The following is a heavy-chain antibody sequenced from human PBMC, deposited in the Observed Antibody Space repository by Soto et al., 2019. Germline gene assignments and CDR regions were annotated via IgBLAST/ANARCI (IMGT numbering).Heavy chain of an antibody. J-gene: IGHJ4*02. Sequence: PGGSLRLSCAASGFTSSSYGMHWVRQAPGKGLEWVAVIWYDGSNKYYADSVKGRFTISRDNSKNTLYLQMNSLRAEDTAVYYCARSGYSGYRVLFDYWGQGALVTVSS. CDR3: ARSGYSGYRVLFDY. D-gene: IGHD5-12*01. CDR2: IWYDGSNK. CDR1: GFTSSSYG. V-gene: IGHV3-33*01.